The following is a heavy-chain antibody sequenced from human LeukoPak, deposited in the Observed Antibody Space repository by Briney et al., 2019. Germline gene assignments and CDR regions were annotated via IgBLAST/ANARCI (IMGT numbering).Heavy chain of an antibody. Sequence: SETLSLTCAVYGGSFSGYYWSWIRQPPGKGLEWIGEINHSGSTNYNPSLKSRVTISVDTSKNQFSLKLSSVTAADTAVYYCASLVVPAADHYYYGMDVWGQGTTVTVSS. J-gene: IGHJ6*02. V-gene: IGHV4-34*01. CDR3: ASLVVPAADHYYYGMDV. D-gene: IGHD2-2*01. CDR2: INHSGST. CDR1: GGSFSGYY.